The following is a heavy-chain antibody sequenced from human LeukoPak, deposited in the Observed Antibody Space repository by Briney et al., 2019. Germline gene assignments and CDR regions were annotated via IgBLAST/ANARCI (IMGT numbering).Heavy chain of an antibody. CDR1: GFTLDDYA. J-gene: IGHJ4*02. CDR2: ISWNSGSI. D-gene: IGHD1-14*01. CDR3: AKDQGVLPAPHAFDH. V-gene: IGHV3-9*01. Sequence: PGGSLRLSCAASGFTLDDYAMHWARQAPGKGLEWVSGISWNSGSIDYADSVKGRFTISRDNAKNSLYLQMNSLRAGDTALYYCAKDQGVLPAPHAFDHWGQGTLVTVSS.